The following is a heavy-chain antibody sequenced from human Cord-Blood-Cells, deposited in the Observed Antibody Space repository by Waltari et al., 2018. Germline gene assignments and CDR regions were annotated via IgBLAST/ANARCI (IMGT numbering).Heavy chain of an antibody. Sequence: QVQLQESGPGLVKPSETLSLTCTVSGRSVSSGSYYWSWIRQPPGKGLEWIGYIYYSGSTNYNPSLKSRVTISVDTSKNQFSLKLSSVTAADTAVYYCAREGALEMATIDYWGQGTLVTVSS. D-gene: IGHD5-12*01. CDR2: IYYSGST. V-gene: IGHV4-61*01. CDR1: GRSVSSGSYY. CDR3: AREGALEMATIDY. J-gene: IGHJ4*02.